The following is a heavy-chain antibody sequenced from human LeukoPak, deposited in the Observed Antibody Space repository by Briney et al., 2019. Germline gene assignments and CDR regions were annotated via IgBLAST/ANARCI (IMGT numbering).Heavy chain of an antibody. J-gene: IGHJ6*03. CDR2: IRSDGSNK. V-gene: IGHV3-30*02. Sequence: PGESLRLSCAASGFTFTTYSMSWVRQAPGKGLEWMAFIRSDGSNKYYADSVKDRFTISRDNSKNTLYLQMNSLRAEDTAVYYCARVYYGSGSLYYYYYYMDVWGKGTTVTISS. CDR1: GFTFTTYS. D-gene: IGHD3-10*01. CDR3: ARVYYGSGSLYYYYYYMDV.